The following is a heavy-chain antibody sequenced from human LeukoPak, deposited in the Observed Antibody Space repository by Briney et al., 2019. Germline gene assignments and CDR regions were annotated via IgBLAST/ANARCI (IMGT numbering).Heavy chain of an antibody. Sequence: SVKVSCKASGYTFTSYGISWVRQAPGQGLEWMGGIIPIFGTANYAQKFQGRVTITADESTSTAYMELSSLRSEDTAVYYCASASNSSGWYEYFDYWGQGTLVTVSS. CDR2: IIPIFGTA. CDR3: ASASNSSGWYEYFDY. V-gene: IGHV1-69*13. J-gene: IGHJ4*02. D-gene: IGHD6-19*01. CDR1: GYTFTSYG.